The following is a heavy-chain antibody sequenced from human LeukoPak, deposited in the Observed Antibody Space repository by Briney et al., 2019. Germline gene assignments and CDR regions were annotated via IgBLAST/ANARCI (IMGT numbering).Heavy chain of an antibody. D-gene: IGHD3-22*01. J-gene: IGHJ4*02. V-gene: IGHV3-7*01. CDR1: GFTFSSYA. CDR3: ARQDSSGYYYDWFFDY. CDR2: IKQDGSEK. Sequence: PGGSLRLSCAASGFTFSSYAMSWVRQAPGKGLEWVANIKQDGSEKYYVDSVKGRFTISRDNAKNSLYLQMNSLRAEDAAVYYCARQDSSGYYYDWFFDYWGQGILVTVSS.